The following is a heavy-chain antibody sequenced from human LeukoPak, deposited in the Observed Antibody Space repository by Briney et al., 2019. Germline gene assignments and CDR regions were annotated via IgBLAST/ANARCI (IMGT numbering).Heavy chain of an antibody. CDR1: GFTFSSYA. V-gene: IGHV3-23*01. Sequence: GGSLRLSCTASGFTFSSYAMSWVRQAPGKGLEWVADISDSGGSTYYAGSVKGRFTISRDNSKNTLYLQMNSLRAEDTAVYYCARDEADFWSGHNYWGQGTLVTVSS. CDR3: ARDEADFWSGHNY. D-gene: IGHD3-3*01. J-gene: IGHJ4*02. CDR2: ISDSGGST.